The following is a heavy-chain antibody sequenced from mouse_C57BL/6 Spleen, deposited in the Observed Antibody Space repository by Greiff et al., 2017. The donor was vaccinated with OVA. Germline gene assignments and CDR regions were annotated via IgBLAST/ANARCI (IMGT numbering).Heavy chain of an antibody. CDR1: GYTFTSYW. CDR3: ARNGYYGLDY. D-gene: IGHD1-1*01. Sequence: QVQLQQPGAELVRPGSSVKLSCKASGYTFTSYWMDWVKQRPGQGLEWIGNIYPSDSETHYNQKFKDKATLTVDKSSSTAYMQLSSLTSEDSAVYYCARNGYYGLDYWGQGTTLTVSS. J-gene: IGHJ2*01. V-gene: IGHV1-61*01. CDR2: IYPSDSET.